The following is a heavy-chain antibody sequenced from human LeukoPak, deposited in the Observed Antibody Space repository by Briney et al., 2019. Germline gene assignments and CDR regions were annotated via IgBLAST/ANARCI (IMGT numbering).Heavy chain of an antibody. V-gene: IGHV1-69*01. Sequence: SVKVSCKASGGTFSSYAISWVRQAPGQGLEWMGGIIPIFGTANYAQKFQGRVTITADESTSTAYMELSSLRSEDTAVYYCARDEGPRGITMVRGVIDYYYYGMDVWGQGTTVTVSS. CDR3: ARDEGPRGITMVRGVIDYYYYGMDV. D-gene: IGHD3-10*01. CDR2: IIPIFGTA. CDR1: GGTFSSYA. J-gene: IGHJ6*02.